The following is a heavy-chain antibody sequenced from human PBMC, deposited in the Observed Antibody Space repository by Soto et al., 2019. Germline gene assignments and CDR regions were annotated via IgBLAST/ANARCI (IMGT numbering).Heavy chain of an antibody. CDR3: ARGGGVAVAGNDY. Sequence: PSETLSLTCAVYGGSFSGYYLSWIRQPPGKGLEWIGEINHSGSTNYNPSLKSRVTISVDTSKNQFSLKLSSVTAADTAVYYCARGGGVAVAGNDYWGQGTLVTVSS. D-gene: IGHD6-19*01. J-gene: IGHJ4*02. V-gene: IGHV4-34*01. CDR2: INHSGST. CDR1: GGSFSGYY.